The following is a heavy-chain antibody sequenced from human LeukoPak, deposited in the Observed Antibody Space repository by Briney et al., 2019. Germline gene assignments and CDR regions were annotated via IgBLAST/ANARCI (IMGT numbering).Heavy chain of an antibody. CDR1: GGSLSGYY. CDR3: ARGRRRYYSSTSCYTRVNWFDP. V-gene: IGHV4-34*01. D-gene: IGHD2-2*02. J-gene: IGHJ5*02. CDR2: INHSGST. Sequence: PSETLSLTCAVYGGSLSGYYWSWIRQPPGKGLEWIGEINHSGSTNYNPSLKSRVTISVDTFKNQFSLKLSSVTAADTAVYYCARGRRRYYSSTSCYTRVNWFDPWGQGTLVTVSS.